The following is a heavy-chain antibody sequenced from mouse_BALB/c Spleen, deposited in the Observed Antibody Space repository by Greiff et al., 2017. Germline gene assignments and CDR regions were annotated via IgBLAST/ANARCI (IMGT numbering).Heavy chain of an antibody. V-gene: IGHV2-2*02. CDR2: IWSGGST. J-gene: IGHJ4*01. CDR3: ARNVGLRRRDYAMDY. D-gene: IGHD2-2*01. CDR1: GFSLTSYG. Sequence: VQLVESGPGLVQPSQSLSITCTVSGFSLTSYGVHWVRQSPGKGLEWLGVIWSGGSTDYNAAFISRLSISKDNSKSQVFFKMNSLQANDTAIYYCARNVGLRRRDYAMDYWGQGTSVTVSS.